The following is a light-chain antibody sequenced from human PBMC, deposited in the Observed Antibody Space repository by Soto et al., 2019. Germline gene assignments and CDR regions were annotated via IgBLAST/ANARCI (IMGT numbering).Light chain of an antibody. CDR3: QQYGSSPWT. Sequence: EIVLTQSPGTLSLSPGERATLSCRARQSVSSNYLAWYQQKPGQAPRLLIYGASSSTTGIQDRFIASGSGTDFTLNVTRLEPEDFAGYYCQQYGSSPWTFGQGTKVEIK. CDR2: GAS. CDR1: QSVSSNY. V-gene: IGKV3-20*01. J-gene: IGKJ1*01.